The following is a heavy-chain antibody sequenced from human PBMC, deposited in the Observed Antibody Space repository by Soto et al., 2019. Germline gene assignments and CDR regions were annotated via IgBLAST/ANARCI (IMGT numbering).Heavy chain of an antibody. CDR2: INPNSGGT. D-gene: IGHD6-25*01. J-gene: IGHJ4*02. CDR1: GYTLTCDY. CDR3: TTDERDYFDH. V-gene: IGHV1-2*04. Sequence: ASVKVSCKASGYTLTCDYMHWVRQAPGQGLEWMGWINPNSGGTNYAQKFQGWVTMTRDTSISTAYMELSRLRSDDTAVYYCTTDERDYFDHWAQGTVVTVSS.